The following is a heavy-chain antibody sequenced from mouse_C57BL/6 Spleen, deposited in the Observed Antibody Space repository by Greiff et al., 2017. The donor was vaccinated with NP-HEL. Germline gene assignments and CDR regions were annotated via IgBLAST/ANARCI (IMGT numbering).Heavy chain of an antibody. J-gene: IGHJ2*01. CDR3: ARDWEGY. CDR1: GYAFSSSW. Sequence: VQLQQSGPELVKPGASVKISCKASGYAFSSSWMNWVKQRPGKGLEWIGRIYPGDGDTNYNGKFKGKATLTADKSSRTAYMQLSSLTSEDSAVYFCARDWEGYWGQGTTLTVSS. D-gene: IGHD4-1*01. V-gene: IGHV1-82*01. CDR2: IYPGDGDT.